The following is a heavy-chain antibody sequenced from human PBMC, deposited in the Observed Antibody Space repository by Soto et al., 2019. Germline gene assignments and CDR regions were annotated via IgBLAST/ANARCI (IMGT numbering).Heavy chain of an antibody. CDR2: AYYSGST. D-gene: IGHD3-10*01. CDR3: ATGRYLYGSEY. CDR1: GDSVNTGSYY. Sequence: PSETLSLTCTVSGDSVNTGSYYWSWIRQPPGKGLEWIGYAYYSGSTNYNPSLKSRVTISLDTSKNHFSLKLTSVTAADTAVYYCATGRYLYGSEYWGQGTLVTVSS. J-gene: IGHJ4*02. V-gene: IGHV4-61*01.